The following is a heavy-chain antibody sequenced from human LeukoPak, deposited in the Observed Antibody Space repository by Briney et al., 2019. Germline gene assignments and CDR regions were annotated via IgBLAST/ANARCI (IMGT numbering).Heavy chain of an antibody. Sequence: GGSLRLSCAASGFTFSSYWMHWVRQAPGKGLVWVSRINSDGSSTSYADSVKGRFTISRDNAKNTLYLQMNSLRAEDTAVYYCAILGEYCSGGSCSYYYYMDVWGKGTTVTVSS. CDR3: AILGEYCSGGSCSYYYYMDV. CDR1: GFTFSSYW. D-gene: IGHD2-15*01. V-gene: IGHV3-74*01. CDR2: INSDGSST. J-gene: IGHJ6*03.